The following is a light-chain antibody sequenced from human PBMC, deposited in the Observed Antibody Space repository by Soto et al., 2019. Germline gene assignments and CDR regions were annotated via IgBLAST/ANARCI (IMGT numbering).Light chain of an antibody. CDR3: QQYNDYST. CDR1: QTISSW. CDR2: KAS. J-gene: IGKJ1*01. Sequence: DIQMTQSPSTLSASVGDRVTITCRASQTISSWLAWYQQKPGKAPKLLIYKASSLESGVPSRFSGRGSGTEFPLTISSLQPDDFATYYCQQYNDYSTFGQGTKVEIK. V-gene: IGKV1-5*03.